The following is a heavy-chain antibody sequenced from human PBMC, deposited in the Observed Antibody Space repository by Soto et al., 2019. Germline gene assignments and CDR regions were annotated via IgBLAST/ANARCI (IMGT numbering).Heavy chain of an antibody. Sequence: GASVKVSCKASGYTFTGYYMHWVRQAPGQGLEWMGWINPNSGGTNYAQKFQGRVTMTRDTSISTAYMELSRLRSDDTAVYYCARDDVGIVVVPAASYYYGMDVWGQGTTVTVSS. CDR1: GYTFTGYY. CDR3: ARDDVGIVVVPAASYYYGMDV. CDR2: INPNSGGT. V-gene: IGHV1-2*02. J-gene: IGHJ6*02. D-gene: IGHD2-2*01.